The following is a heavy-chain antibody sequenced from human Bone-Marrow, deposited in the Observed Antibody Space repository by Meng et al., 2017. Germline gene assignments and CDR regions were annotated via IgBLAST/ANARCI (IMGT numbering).Heavy chain of an antibody. CDR2: ISSSGSTI. Sequence: VQVVEAWGGLCKTGGSPRLSCAASGFTFSDYYMSWNRQAPGKGLEWVSYISSSGSTIYYADSVKGRFTISRDNAKNSLYLQMNSLRAEDTAVYYCARGMGATHFDYWGQGTLVTVSS. CDR1: GFTFSDYY. V-gene: IGHV3-11*01. CDR3: ARGMGATHFDY. J-gene: IGHJ4*02. D-gene: IGHD1-26*01.